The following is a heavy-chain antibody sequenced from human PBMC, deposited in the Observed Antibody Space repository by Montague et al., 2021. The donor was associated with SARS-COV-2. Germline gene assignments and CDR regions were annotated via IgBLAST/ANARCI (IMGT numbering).Heavy chain of an antibody. D-gene: IGHD3-10*01. Sequence: SETLSLTCTVSGDSISYFYWSWIRQPAGKGREWIGRVPASGSTNYNPSLNSRVTMSVDTSKNQFSLKLSSVTAADTAVYYCAREVSGSYYNGWFDPWGQGTLVTVSS. V-gene: IGHV4-4*07. J-gene: IGHJ5*02. CDR1: GDSISYFY. CDR2: VPASGST. CDR3: AREVSGSYYNGWFDP.